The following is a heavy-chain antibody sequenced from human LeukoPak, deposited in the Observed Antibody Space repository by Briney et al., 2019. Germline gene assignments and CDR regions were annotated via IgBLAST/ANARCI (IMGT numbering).Heavy chain of an antibody. CDR1: GFTVSSNY. D-gene: IGHD2-15*01. V-gene: IGHV3-53*01. CDR2: IYSGGST. CDR3: ARDFCSGGSCLDL. J-gene: IGHJ5*02. Sequence: PGGSLRLSCAASGFTVSSNYMSWVRQAPGKGLEWVSVIYSGGSTYYADSVKGRFTISRDNSKNTLYLQMNSLRAEDTAVYYCARDFCSGGSCLDLWGQGTLVTVSS.